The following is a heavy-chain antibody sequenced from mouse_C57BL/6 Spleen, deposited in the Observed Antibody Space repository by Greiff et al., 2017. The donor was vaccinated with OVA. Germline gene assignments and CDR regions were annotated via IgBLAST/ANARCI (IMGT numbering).Heavy chain of an antibody. CDR3: TRSGGYEDYAMDY. CDR1: GYTFTDYE. J-gene: IGHJ4*01. D-gene: IGHD2-2*01. V-gene: IGHV1-15*01. Sequence: QVQLQQSGAELVRPGASVTLSCKASGYTFTDYEMHWVKQTPVHGLEWIGAIDPETGGTAYNQKFKGKAILTADKSSSTAYLELRSLTSEDSAVYYCTRSGGYEDYAMDYWGQGTSVTVSS. CDR2: IDPETGGT.